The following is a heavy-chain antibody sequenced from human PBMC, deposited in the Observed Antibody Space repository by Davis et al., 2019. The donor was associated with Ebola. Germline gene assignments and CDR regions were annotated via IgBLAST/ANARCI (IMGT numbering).Heavy chain of an antibody. CDR1: GDSVSSNSAA. CDR3: ARDSPDIVVVPAAIRYYYYYYMDV. Sequence: SQTLSLTCAISGDSVSSNSAAWNWIRQSPSRGLEWLGRTYYRSKWYNDYAVSVKSRITINPDTSKNQFSLQLNSVTPEDTAVYYCARDSPDIVVVPAAIRYYYYYYMDVWGKGTTVTVSS. CDR2: TYYRSKWYN. D-gene: IGHD2-2*02. J-gene: IGHJ6*03. V-gene: IGHV6-1*01.